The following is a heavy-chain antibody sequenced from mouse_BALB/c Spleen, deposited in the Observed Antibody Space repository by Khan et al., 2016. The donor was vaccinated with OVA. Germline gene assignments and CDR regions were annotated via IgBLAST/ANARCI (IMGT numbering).Heavy chain of an antibody. CDR2: IRYSGNT. V-gene: IGHV3-2*02. Sequence: EVKLLESGPGLVKPSQSLSLTCTVTGYSITTDYAWNWIRQFPGNKLEWMGYIRYSGNTKYNPSLKSRISITRDTSKNQFFLQLKSVTTEDTARYYCARVYGGDFDYWGQGTTLTVSS. CDR3: ARVYGGDFDY. J-gene: IGHJ2*01. D-gene: IGHD1-1*01. CDR1: GYSITTDYA.